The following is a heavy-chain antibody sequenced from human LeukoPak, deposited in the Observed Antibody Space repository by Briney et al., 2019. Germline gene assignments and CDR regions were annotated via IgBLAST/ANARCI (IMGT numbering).Heavy chain of an antibody. CDR3: ARDRGYSYGNFDY. CDR1: GGSISSYY. D-gene: IGHD5-18*01. Sequence: SETLSLTCTVSGGSISSYYWSWIRQPPGKGLEWIGYIYYSGSTNYNPSLKSRVTISVDTSKNQFSLKLSSVTAADTAVYYCARDRGYSYGNFDYWGQGTLVTVSS. J-gene: IGHJ4*02. V-gene: IGHV4-59*01. CDR2: IYYSGST.